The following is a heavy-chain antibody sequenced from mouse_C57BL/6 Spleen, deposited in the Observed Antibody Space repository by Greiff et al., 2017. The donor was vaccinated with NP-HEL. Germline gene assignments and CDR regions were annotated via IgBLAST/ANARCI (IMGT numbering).Heavy chain of an antibody. CDR3: ARRTYYSNYEGFFDY. Sequence: VKLQESGAELVKPGASVKISCKASGYAFSSYWMNWVKQRPGKGLEWIGQIYPGDGDTNYNGKFKGKATLTADKSSSTAYMQLSSLTSEDSAVYFCARRTYYSNYEGFFDYWGQGTTLTVSS. CDR2: IYPGDGDT. V-gene: IGHV1-80*01. J-gene: IGHJ2*01. D-gene: IGHD2-5*01. CDR1: GYAFSSYW.